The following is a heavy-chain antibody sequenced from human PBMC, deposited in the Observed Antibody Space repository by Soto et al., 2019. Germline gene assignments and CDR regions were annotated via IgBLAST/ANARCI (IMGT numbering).Heavy chain of an antibody. V-gene: IGHV1-69*06. Sequence: GASVKVSCKASGGTFSSYAISWVRQAPGQGLEWMGGIIPIFGTANYAQKFQGRVTITADKSTSTAYMELSSLRSEDTAVYYCARGWWQQLYPAYFDYWGQGTLVTVSS. J-gene: IGHJ4*02. CDR3: ARGWWQQLYPAYFDY. CDR1: GGTFSSYA. D-gene: IGHD2-15*01. CDR2: IIPIFGTA.